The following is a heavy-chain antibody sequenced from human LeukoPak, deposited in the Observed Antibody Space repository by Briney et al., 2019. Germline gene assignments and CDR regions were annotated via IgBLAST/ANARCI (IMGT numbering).Heavy chain of an antibody. CDR3: AREQWPRYYYSYYGMDV. CDR1: GYTFTSYA. D-gene: IGHD6-19*01. CDR2: INTNTGNP. J-gene: IGHJ6*04. Sequence: ASVKVSCKASGYTFTSYAMNWVRQAPGQGLEWMGWINTNTGNPTYAQGFTGRFVFSLDTSVSTAYLQISSLKAEDTAVYYCAREQWPRYYYSYYGMDVWGKGTTVTVSS. V-gene: IGHV7-4-1*02.